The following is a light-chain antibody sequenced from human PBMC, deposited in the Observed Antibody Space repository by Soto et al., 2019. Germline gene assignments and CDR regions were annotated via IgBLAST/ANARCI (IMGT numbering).Light chain of an antibody. CDR2: EVS. J-gene: IGLJ3*02. Sequence: QSALTQPASVSGSPGQSITISCTGTSSDVGAYNYVSWYQQHPGKAPKLMIYEVSNRPSGVSDRFSGSRSGNTASLTISGLQAEDESDYYCSSYTSSSTWVFGGGTQLPS. CDR1: SSDVGAYNY. V-gene: IGLV2-14*01. CDR3: SSYTSSSTWV.